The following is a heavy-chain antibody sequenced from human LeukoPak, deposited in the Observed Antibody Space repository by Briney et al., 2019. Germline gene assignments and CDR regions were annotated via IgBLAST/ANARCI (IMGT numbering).Heavy chain of an antibody. D-gene: IGHD1-1*01. V-gene: IGHV3-30*02. CDR2: IRYDGSNK. CDR1: GFTFSSYG. Sequence: GGSLRLSCAASGFTFSSYGVHWVRQAPGKGLEWVAFIRYDGSNKYYADSVKGRFTISRDNSKNTLYLQMNSLRAEDTAVYYCAKPVPNWNDEATFDYWGQGTLVTVSS. CDR3: AKPVPNWNDEATFDY. J-gene: IGHJ4*02.